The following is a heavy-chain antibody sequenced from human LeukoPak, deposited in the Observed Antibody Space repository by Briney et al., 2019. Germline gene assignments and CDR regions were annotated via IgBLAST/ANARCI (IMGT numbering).Heavy chain of an antibody. Sequence: GASVKVSCKGSGYTLTGYYMHWLRQAPGHGLEWMGWINPNSGGTNYAQKFQGRVTMTRDTSISTAYMELSRLISDDTAVYYCVRVSTGSYRGEFDYWGQGTLVTVSS. D-gene: IGHD3-16*02. J-gene: IGHJ4*02. CDR1: GYTLTGYY. CDR2: INPNSGGT. V-gene: IGHV1-2*02. CDR3: VRVSTGSYRGEFDY.